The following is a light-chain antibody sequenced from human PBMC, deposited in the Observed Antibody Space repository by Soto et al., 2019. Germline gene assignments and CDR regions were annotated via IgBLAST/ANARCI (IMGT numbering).Light chain of an antibody. Sequence: ETVLTQSPATLSLSPGESAILSCRASQSVSSYLACYQHKPGQAPRLLIYDASNRATGVPARFSGSGSGTDFTLSISSLEPEDSAVYYCQQRSDWITFGGGTNVEIK. V-gene: IGKV3-11*01. J-gene: IGKJ4*01. CDR1: QSVSSY. CDR3: QQRSDWIT. CDR2: DAS.